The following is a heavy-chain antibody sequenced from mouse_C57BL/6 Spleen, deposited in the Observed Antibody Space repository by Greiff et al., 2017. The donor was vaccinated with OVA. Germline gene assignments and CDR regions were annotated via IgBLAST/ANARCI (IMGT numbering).Heavy chain of an antibody. D-gene: IGHD2-4*01. CDR3: ARKEIYYDYGWFAY. CDR2: ISYDGSN. CDR1: GYSITSGYY. V-gene: IGHV3-6*01. J-gene: IGHJ3*01. Sequence: EVQLQQSGPGLVKPSQSLSLTCSVTGYSITSGYYWNWIRQFPGNKLEWMGYISYDGSNNYNPSLKNRISITRDTSKNQFFLKLNSVTTEDTATYYCARKEIYYDYGWFAYWGQGTLVTVSA.